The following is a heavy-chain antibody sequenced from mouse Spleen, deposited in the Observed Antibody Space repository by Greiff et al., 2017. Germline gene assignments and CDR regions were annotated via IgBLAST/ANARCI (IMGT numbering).Heavy chain of an antibody. Sequence: EVHLVESGGGLVQPGGSMKLSCVASGFTFSNYWMNWVRQSPEKGLEWVAEIRLKSNNYATHYAESVKGRFTISRDDSKSSVYLQMNNLRAEDTGIYYCTRNWDGGFDYWGQGTTLTVSS. J-gene: IGHJ2*01. CDR1: GFTFSNYW. CDR2: IRLKSNNYAT. CDR3: TRNWDGGFDY. V-gene: IGHV6-6*02. D-gene: IGHD4-1*01.